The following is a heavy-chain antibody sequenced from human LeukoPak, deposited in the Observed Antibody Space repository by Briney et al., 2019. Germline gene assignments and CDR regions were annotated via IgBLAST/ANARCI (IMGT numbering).Heavy chain of an antibody. CDR1: GFTVSSNY. J-gene: IGHJ6*02. CDR2: ISSDSSYI. V-gene: IGHV3-21*01. CDR3: ARDMLGSYYYGSGSRDYGMDV. D-gene: IGHD3-10*01. Sequence: GGSLRLSCAASGFTVSSNYMSWVRQAPGKGREWVSSISSDSSYIYYADSVKGRFTISRDNAKNSLYLQMNSLRAEDTAVYYCARDMLGSYYYGSGSRDYGMDVWGQGTTVTVSS.